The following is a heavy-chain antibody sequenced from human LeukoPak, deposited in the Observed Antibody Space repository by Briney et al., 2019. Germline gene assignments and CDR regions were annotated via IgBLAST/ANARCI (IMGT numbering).Heavy chain of an antibody. Sequence: GGSLRLSCVASGFTFSRHDMNWVRQAPGKGLEWVAVISYDGSNKYYADSVKGRFTISRDNSKNTLYLQMDSLRTEDTAVYYCAKGVSSSWSNDAFDIWGQGTMVTVSS. CDR3: AKGVSSSWSNDAFDI. D-gene: IGHD6-13*01. CDR2: ISYDGSNK. J-gene: IGHJ3*02. V-gene: IGHV3-30*18. CDR1: GFTFSRHD.